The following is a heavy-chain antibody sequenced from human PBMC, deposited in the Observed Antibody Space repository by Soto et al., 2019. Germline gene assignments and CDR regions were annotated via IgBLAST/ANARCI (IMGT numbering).Heavy chain of an antibody. CDR1: GGSISSYY. V-gene: IGHV4-59*01. CDR3: ARVALRDIVVIPAAHIFDY. D-gene: IGHD2-2*01. Sequence: SETLSLTCTVSGGSISSYYWSWIRQPPGKGLEWIGYVYYTGSTNYNPSLKSRVTISVDTSKNQFSLKLSSVTAADTAVYYCARVALRDIVVIPAAHIFDYWGQGTLVTVS. CDR2: VYYTGST. J-gene: IGHJ4*02.